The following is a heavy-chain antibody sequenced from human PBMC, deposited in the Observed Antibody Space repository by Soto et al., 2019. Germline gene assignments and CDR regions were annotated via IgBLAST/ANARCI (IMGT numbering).Heavy chain of an antibody. D-gene: IGHD3-22*01. CDR2: IIPLSGTT. CDR3: ARGPDRSGFYLFDY. J-gene: IGHJ4*02. CDR1: GGTFSNHA. Sequence: SVKVSCKASGGTFSNHAISWVRQAPGQGPEWMGGIIPLSGTTNYVQKFQGRVTITADESMTTAYMELSSLRYEDTAVYYCARGPDRSGFYLFDYWGQGTLVTVSS. V-gene: IGHV1-69*13.